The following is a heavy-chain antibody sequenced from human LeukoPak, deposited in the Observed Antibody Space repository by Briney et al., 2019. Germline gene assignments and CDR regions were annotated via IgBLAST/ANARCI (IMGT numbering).Heavy chain of an antibody. V-gene: IGHV1-24*01. Sequence: ASVKVSCKVSGYTLTELSMHWVRQAPGKGLEWMGGFDPEDGETIYAQRFQGRVTMTEDTSTDTAYMELSSLRSEDTAVYYCATDPGYYDSSGYSDWFDPWGQGTLVTVSS. CDR1: GYTLTELS. J-gene: IGHJ5*02. CDR2: FDPEDGET. CDR3: ATDPGYYDSSGYSDWFDP. D-gene: IGHD3-22*01.